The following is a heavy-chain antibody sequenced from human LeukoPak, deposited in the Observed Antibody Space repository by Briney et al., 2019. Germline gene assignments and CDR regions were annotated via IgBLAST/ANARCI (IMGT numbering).Heavy chain of an antibody. J-gene: IGHJ4*02. V-gene: IGHV1-2*02. CDR2: INPNSGGT. D-gene: IGHD3-10*01. CDR1: GYTFTGYY. CDR3: ARVYRLWFGEGGYFDY. Sequence: ASVKVSCKASGYTFTGYYMHWVRQAPGQGLEWMGWINPNSGGTNYAQKFQGRVTMTRDTSISTAYMELDRLISDDTAVYYCARVYRLWFGEGGYFDYWGQGTLVTVSS.